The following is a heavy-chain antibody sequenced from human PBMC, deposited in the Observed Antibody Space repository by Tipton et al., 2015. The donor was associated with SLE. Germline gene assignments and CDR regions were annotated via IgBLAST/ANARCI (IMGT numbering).Heavy chain of an antibody. CDR2: IYYSGST. V-gene: IGHV4-39*07. J-gene: IGHJ3*02. CDR1: GGSISSHY. Sequence: TLSLTCTVSGGSISSHYWSWIRQPPGKGLEWIGSIYYSGSTFYNPSLKSRVTISVDTSKNQFSLKLSSVTAADTAVYYCARWTATIDAFDIWGQGTMVTVSS. CDR3: ARWTATIDAFDI. D-gene: IGHD5-24*01.